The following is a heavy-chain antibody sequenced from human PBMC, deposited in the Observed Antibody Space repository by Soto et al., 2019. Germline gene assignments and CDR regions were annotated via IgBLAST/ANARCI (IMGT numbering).Heavy chain of an antibody. J-gene: IGHJ6*02. Sequence: QVQLVQSGAEVRKPGSSVTVSCKASGGTFSTYGITWVRQAPGQGLEWMGNIIPLIGTANYAQRFRGRVTITADESTTTAYMELTRLRSEDTAVYYCARVVMTTVPASFYYGLDVLGQGTTVTVSS. V-gene: IGHV1-69*18. D-gene: IGHD4-4*01. CDR1: GGTFSTYG. CDR2: IIPLIGTA. CDR3: ARVVMTTVPASFYYGLDV.